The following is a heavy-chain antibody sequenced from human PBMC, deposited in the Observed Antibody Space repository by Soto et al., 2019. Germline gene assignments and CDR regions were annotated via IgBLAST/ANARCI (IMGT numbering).Heavy chain of an antibody. J-gene: IGHJ4*02. CDR1: GFTFSSYG. Sequence: QVQLVESGGGVVQPGRSLRLSCAASGFTFSSYGMHWVRQAPGKGLEWVAVISYDGSNKYYADSVKGRFTISRDNSKNALDLHMNSLRAEYTAVYYCAKSPQYRAGRYFAYWGQGTLVTVSS. V-gene: IGHV3-30*18. CDR3: AKSPQYRAGRYFAY. D-gene: IGHD3-10*01. CDR2: ISYDGSNK.